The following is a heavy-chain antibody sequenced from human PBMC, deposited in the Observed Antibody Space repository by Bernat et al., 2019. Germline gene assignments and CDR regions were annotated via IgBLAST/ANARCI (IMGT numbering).Heavy chain of an antibody. J-gene: IGHJ4*02. CDR3: ARARGYSYGYEDY. Sequence: VQLMESGGGVVQPGMSLRLSCTTSGFTFSSYSMNWVRQAPGKGLEWVSYISSSGSTIDYADSVKGRFTVSRDNAKNSLYLQVNSLRAEDTAVYYCARARGYSYGYEDYWGQGTLVTVSS. CDR1: GFTFSSYS. D-gene: IGHD5-18*01. CDR2: ISSSGSTI. V-gene: IGHV3-48*01.